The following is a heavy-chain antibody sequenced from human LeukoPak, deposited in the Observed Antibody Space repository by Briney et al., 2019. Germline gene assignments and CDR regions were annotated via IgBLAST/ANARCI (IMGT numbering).Heavy chain of an antibody. CDR3: ASLYYYGSGSYHDN. CDR2: IYYSGST. CDR1: GGSISSSSYY. Sequence: SETLSLTCTVSGGSISSSSYYWGWIRQPPGKGLEWIASIYYSGSTYYNPSLKSRITISVDTSKNQFSLRLSSVTAADTAVYYCASLYYYGSGSYHDNWGQGTLVTVS. V-gene: IGHV4-39*01. D-gene: IGHD3-10*01. J-gene: IGHJ4*02.